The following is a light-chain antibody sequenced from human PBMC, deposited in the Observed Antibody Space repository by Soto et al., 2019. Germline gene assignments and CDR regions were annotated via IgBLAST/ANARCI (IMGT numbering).Light chain of an antibody. J-gene: IGKJ1*01. Sequence: EIVLTQSPATLSLSPGERATLSCRASQSVSSYLAWYQQKPGQAPRLLMYEASNRATGIRARFSGGGSGTDFTLTISSLEPEDFAVYYCQQRSDWPWTFGQGTKVEIK. CDR3: QQRSDWPWT. CDR2: EAS. V-gene: IGKV3-11*01. CDR1: QSVSSY.